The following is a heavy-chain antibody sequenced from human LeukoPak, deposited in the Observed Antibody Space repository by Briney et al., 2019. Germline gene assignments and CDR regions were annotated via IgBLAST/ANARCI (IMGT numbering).Heavy chain of an antibody. CDR1: GFPFDVQT. Sequence: GGSLRLSCVASGFPFDVQTMSWVRQAPGKGLAWVASMHEDGRDIFYVDSAKGRFTISRDNSKNSLFLQLNYLRVEDAAMYYCVRGGATRGRFEKWGRGTQVTVSS. CDR3: VRGGATRGRFEK. J-gene: IGHJ4*02. V-gene: IGHV3-7*01. CDR2: MHEDGRDI. D-gene: IGHD3-10*01.